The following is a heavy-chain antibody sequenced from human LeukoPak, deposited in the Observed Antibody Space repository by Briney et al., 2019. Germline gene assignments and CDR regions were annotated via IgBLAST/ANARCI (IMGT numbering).Heavy chain of an antibody. CDR1: GDSISSSFY. D-gene: IGHD3-22*01. CDR2: IYHTGDT. V-gene: IGHV4-38-2*01. J-gene: IGHJ4*02. CDR3: ARGDHYDSSGHYFDY. Sequence: SETLSLTCAVSGDSISSSFYWDWIRQPPGKGLEWIGNIYHTGDTYDNPSLKSRVTISLDTSRNQFSLILRSVTAADTAVYYCARGDHYDSSGHYFDYWSQGTLVTVPS.